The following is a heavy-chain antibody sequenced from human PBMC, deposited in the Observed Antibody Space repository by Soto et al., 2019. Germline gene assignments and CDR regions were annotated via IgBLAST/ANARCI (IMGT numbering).Heavy chain of an antibody. CDR3: ARDLPGISTGGTNY. D-gene: IGHD6-13*01. CDR1: GFTFSDYY. Sequence: GGSLRLSCAASGFTFSDYYMAWIRQAPGKGLEWVSHISSSGNRIYHADSVRGLFTISRDNAKNSLYLQMNSLRAEDTAIYYCARDLPGISTGGTNYWGQGTLVTVSS. J-gene: IGHJ4*02. V-gene: IGHV3-11*01. CDR2: ISSSGNRI.